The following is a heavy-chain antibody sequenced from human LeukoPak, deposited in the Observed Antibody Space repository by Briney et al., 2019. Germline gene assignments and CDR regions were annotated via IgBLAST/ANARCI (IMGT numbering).Heavy chain of an antibody. CDR1: GVTFRSYS. V-gene: IGHV3-74*01. J-gene: IGHJ4*02. D-gene: IGHD3-10*01. Sequence: GGSLRLSCAPSGVTFRSYSMHSVPQAPGKGVVWVSRIDSDGGSTRSADSVKGRFTISRDNAKNTLYLQMNSLRAEDTAVYYCARAILRGVIHGWGQGTLVTVSS. CDR2: IDSDGGST. CDR3: ARAILRGVIHG.